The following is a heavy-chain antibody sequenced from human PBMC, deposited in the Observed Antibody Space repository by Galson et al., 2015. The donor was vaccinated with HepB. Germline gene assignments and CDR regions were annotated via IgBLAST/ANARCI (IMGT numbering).Heavy chain of an antibody. D-gene: IGHD1-26*01. Sequence: SVKVSCKASGYTFTSYAMHWVRQAPGQRLEWMGWINAGNGNTKYSQKFQGRVTITRDTSASTAYMELSSLRSEDTAVYYCARNRHATGGNYYYYYMDVWGKGTTVTVSS. CDR2: INAGNGNT. V-gene: IGHV1-3*01. CDR1: GYTFTSYA. CDR3: ARNRHATGGNYYYYYMDV. J-gene: IGHJ6*03.